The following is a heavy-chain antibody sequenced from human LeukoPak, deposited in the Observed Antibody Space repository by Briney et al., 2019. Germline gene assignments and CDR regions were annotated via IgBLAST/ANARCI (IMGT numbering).Heavy chain of an antibody. Sequence: GGSLRLSCAASGFTFSSYAMHWVRQAPGKGLEWVAVISYDGSNKYYADSVKGRFTISRDNSKNTLYLQMNNLRAEDTAVYYCAREQQLDSGMDVWGQGTTVTVSS. CDR2: ISYDGSNK. D-gene: IGHD6-13*01. CDR1: GFTFSSYA. V-gene: IGHV3-30-3*01. CDR3: AREQQLDSGMDV. J-gene: IGHJ6*02.